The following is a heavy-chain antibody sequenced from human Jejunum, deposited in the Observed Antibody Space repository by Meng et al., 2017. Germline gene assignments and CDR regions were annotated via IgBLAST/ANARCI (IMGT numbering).Heavy chain of an antibody. J-gene: IGHJ4*02. CDR1: GFSFSSDW. D-gene: IGHD5-12*01. CDR3: ARGYVGYGNFDY. V-gene: IGHV3-74*01. CDR2: INSDGSST. Sequence: VQLAGSGGGFVQPGGALRLSCAASGFSFSSDWMHLVRQAPGKGLVWVSRINSDGSSTSYADSVKGRFTISRDNAKNTLYLQMNSLRAEDTAVYYCARGYVGYGNFDYWGQGTLVTVSS.